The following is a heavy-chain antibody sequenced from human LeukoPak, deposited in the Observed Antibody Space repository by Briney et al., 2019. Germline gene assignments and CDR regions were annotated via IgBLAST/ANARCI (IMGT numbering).Heavy chain of an antibody. J-gene: IGHJ4*02. D-gene: IGHD1-26*01. V-gene: IGHV3-30-3*01. Sequence: QPGGSLRLSCAASGFTFSSYAMHWVRKAPGKGLEWVAVISYDGSNKYYADSVKGRFTISRDNSKNTLYLQMNSLRAEDTAVYYCARELYSGSYYYFDYWGQGTLVTVSS. CDR1: GFTFSSYA. CDR3: ARELYSGSYYYFDY. CDR2: ISYDGSNK.